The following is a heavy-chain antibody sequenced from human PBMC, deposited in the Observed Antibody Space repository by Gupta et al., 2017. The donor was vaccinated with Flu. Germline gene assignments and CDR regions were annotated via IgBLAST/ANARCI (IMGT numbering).Heavy chain of an antibody. J-gene: IGHJ4*02. Sequence: EVQLVESGGGLVNPGEPLRLSCEASGFSFYYAWMSWVRQAPGKGLEWVGLIRSENDGGTTDYAALLKGRVTISRDDSKGTVFLQLHSLTSEDTAVYYCLTLTNTIPAVDTSGLFDFWGQGTLVTVSS. V-gene: IGHV3-15*01. CDR1: GFSFYYAW. D-gene: IGHD3-3*01. CDR2: IRSENDGGTT. CDR3: LTLTNTIPAVDTSGLFDF.